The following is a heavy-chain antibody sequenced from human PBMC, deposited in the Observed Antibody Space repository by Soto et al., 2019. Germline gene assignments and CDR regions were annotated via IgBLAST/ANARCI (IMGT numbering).Heavy chain of an antibody. Sequence: QLQLQESGPGLVKPSETLSLTCSVSGGSISRSGYYWGWIRQPPGKGLQWIGSIYYTGTTYYNPSLKSQTTISVDTSKNRCSLKLSSVTAADTAIYYCARHVSSGRWIDSWGQGTLVTVSS. V-gene: IGHV4-39*01. CDR3: ARHVSSGRWIDS. J-gene: IGHJ4*02. CDR2: IYYTGTT. D-gene: IGHD3-10*01. CDR1: GGSISRSGYY.